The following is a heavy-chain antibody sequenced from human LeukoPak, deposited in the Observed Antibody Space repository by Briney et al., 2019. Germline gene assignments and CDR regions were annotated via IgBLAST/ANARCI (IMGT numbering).Heavy chain of an antibody. CDR1: GGSISSSSYY. V-gene: IGHV4-39*01. D-gene: IGHD6-19*01. CDR3: ARQAGYSSGWVDY. J-gene: IGHJ4*02. Sequence: SETLSLTCTVSGGSISSSSYYWGWIRQPPGKGLEWIGSIYYSGSTYYNPSLKSRVTISVDTSKNQFSPKLSSVTAADTAVYYCARQAGYSSGWVDYWGQGTLVTVSS. CDR2: IYYSGST.